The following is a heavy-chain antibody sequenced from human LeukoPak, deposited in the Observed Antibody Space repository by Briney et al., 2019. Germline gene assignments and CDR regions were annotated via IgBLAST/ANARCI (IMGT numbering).Heavy chain of an antibody. V-gene: IGHV3-48*03. J-gene: IGHJ4*02. D-gene: IGHD6-19*01. Sequence: GGSLRLSCAASGFTFSSYAMHWVRQAPGKGLEWVSYISSSGSTIYYADSVKGRFTISRDNAKNSLYLQMNSLRAEDTAVYYCARDGRTWLQPHEDPYYFDYWGQGTLVTVSS. CDR3: ARDGRTWLQPHEDPYYFDY. CDR2: ISSSGSTI. CDR1: GFTFSSYA.